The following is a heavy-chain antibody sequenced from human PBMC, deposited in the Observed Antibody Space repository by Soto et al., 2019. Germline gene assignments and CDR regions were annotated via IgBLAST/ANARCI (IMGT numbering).Heavy chain of an antibody. Sequence: EVQLVESGGGLVQPGGSLRLSCAASGFSFSMYWMSWVRQAPGKGLEWVANIKEDGSQKYYVDSVKGRFTISRDNAKNSLYLQMNSLRAEDTAVYSCARHQVGYRVTDYWGQGTLVTVSS. D-gene: IGHD1-26*01. CDR2: IKEDGSQK. J-gene: IGHJ4*02. V-gene: IGHV3-7*01. CDR3: ARHQVGYRVTDY. CDR1: GFSFSMYW.